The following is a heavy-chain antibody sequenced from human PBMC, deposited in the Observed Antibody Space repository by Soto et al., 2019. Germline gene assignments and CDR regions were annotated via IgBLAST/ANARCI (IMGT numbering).Heavy chain of an antibody. J-gene: IGHJ4*02. D-gene: IGHD6-6*01. CDR1: GMNFGGYW. CDR3: ATLSAPVDF. V-gene: IGHV3-74*01. Sequence: HPGGSLRLSCEASGMNFGGYWMHWVRQAPGKGLVWVSEINTDGTSTNYADSLKGRFTISRDNARDTLYLQMNSLSVEDTAVYYCATLSAPVDFWVQGTLVTVSS. CDR2: INTDGTST.